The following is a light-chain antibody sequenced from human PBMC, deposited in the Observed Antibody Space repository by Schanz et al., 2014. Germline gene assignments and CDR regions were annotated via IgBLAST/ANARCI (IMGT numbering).Light chain of an antibody. CDR1: SSDVGGYNY. V-gene: IGLV2-14*01. CDR2: DVS. Sequence: QSVLTQPASVSGSPGQSITISCTGTSSDVGGYNYVSWYQQHPGKAPKLMIYDVSKRPSGVPDRFSGSKSGNTASLTISGLQAEDEADYYCSTWDDILNGQGVFGGGTKLTVL. J-gene: IGLJ3*02. CDR3: STWDDILNGQGV.